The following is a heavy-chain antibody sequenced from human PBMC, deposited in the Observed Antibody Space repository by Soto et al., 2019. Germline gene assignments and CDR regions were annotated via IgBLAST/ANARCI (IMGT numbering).Heavy chain of an antibody. CDR2: ISGGGGST. D-gene: IGHD3-10*01. V-gene: IGHV3-23*01. CDR3: AKGYGSGSYYYFDY. Sequence: RRLSCAASGFTFSSYAMSWVRQAPGKGLEWVSGISGGGGSTYYADSVKGRFTISRDNSKNTLYLQMNSLRAEDTAVYYCAKGYGSGSYYYFDYWGQGTLVTVSS. J-gene: IGHJ4*02. CDR1: GFTFSSYA.